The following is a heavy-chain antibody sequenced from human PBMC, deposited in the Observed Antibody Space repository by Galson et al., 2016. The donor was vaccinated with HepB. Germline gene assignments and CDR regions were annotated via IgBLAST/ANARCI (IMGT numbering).Heavy chain of an antibody. CDR2: ISYDGSKK. J-gene: IGHJ4*02. CDR3: ARDSALGEVDYFDS. CDR1: GFTFSNYP. Sequence: SLRLSCAASGFTFSNYPIHWVRQAPGKGLEWVAVISYDGSKKYYADSVKGRFTISRDSSQNTVFLQMNSLRTEDTAVYYCARDSALGEVDYFDSWGQGTLVTDSS. D-gene: IGHD3-16*01. V-gene: IGHV3-30-3*01.